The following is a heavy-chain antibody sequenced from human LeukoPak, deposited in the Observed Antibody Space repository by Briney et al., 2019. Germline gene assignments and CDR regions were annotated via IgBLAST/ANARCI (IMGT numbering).Heavy chain of an antibody. CDR2: IYYSGST. J-gene: IGHJ4*02. CDR1: GGSISSGGYY. Sequence: AQALSLTCTVSGGSISSGGYYWSCIRQHPGKGLEGIGYIYYSGSTYYNPSLKRRVTISVDTSKNQFSLKLSSVTAADTAVYYCARDAETYYYDSSGYIGLRYFDYWGQGTLVTVSS. CDR3: ARDAETYYYDSSGYIGLRYFDY. V-gene: IGHV4-31*03. D-gene: IGHD3-22*01.